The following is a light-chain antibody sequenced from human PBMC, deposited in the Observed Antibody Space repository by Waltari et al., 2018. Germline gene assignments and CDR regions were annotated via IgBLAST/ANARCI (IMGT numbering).Light chain of an antibody. V-gene: IGKV1-33*01. CDR2: HAS. CDR1: QAIYDF. J-gene: IGKJ4*01. Sequence: QLTQSPSSLSASVGDEITITCQASQAIYDFLSWYQQKPGQAPRLLIYHASNLETGVPSRFSGSGYGTQFSLTISGLLPEDFATYYCLPFDTAWLSFGGGTKVEIK. CDR3: LPFDTAWLS.